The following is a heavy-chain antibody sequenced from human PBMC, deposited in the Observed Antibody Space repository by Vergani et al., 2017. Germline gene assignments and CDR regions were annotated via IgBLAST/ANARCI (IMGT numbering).Heavy chain of an antibody. V-gene: IGHV4-4*02. J-gene: IGHJ4*02. CDR3: ARTYYDFWSGYYGPNYFDY. CDR2: IYYSGST. CDR1: GGSISSSNW. D-gene: IGHD3-3*01. Sequence: QVQLQESGPGLVKPSGTLSLTCAVSGGSISSSNWWSWVRQPPGKGLEWIGEIYYSGSTYYNPSLKSRVTISVDTSKNQFSLKLSSVTAADTAVYYCARTYYDFWSGYYGPNYFDYWGQGTLVTVSS.